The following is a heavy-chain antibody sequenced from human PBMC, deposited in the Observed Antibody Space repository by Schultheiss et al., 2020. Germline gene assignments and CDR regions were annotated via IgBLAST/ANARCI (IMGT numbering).Heavy chain of an antibody. D-gene: IGHD6-6*01. CDR1: GGSISSSSYY. V-gene: IGHV4-39*07. CDR2: IYHSGST. Sequence: SETLSLTCTVSGGSISSSSYYWGWIRQPPGKGLEWIGYIYHSGSTYYNPSLKSRVTISVDRSKNQFSLKLSSVTAADTAVYYCAREPLPEDSSSSRHYYYGMDVWGQGTTVTVS. J-gene: IGHJ6*02. CDR3: AREPLPEDSSSSRHYYYGMDV.